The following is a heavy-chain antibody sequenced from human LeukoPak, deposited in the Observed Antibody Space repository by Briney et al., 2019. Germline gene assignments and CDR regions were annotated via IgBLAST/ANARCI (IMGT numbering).Heavy chain of an antibody. V-gene: IGHV4-4*07. Sequence: PSETLSLTCTVSGGSISSYYWSWIRQPAGKGLEWIGRIYTSGSTNYNPSLKSRVTISVDKSKNQFSLKLSSVTAADTAVYYCARLSRLRFLEWLPPSVDYWGQGTLVTVSS. CDR3: ARLSRLRFLEWLPPSVDY. CDR1: GGSISSYY. D-gene: IGHD3-3*01. CDR2: IYTSGST. J-gene: IGHJ4*02.